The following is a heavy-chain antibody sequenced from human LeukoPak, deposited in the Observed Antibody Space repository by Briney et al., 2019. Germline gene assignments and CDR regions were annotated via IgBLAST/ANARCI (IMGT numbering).Heavy chain of an antibody. CDR3: AKDGAQYSSGPECDP. Sequence: GGSLRLSCAGSGFHFSGSAMSWVRQAPGKGPEWVSGITYDGINTYYAASVKGRFTSSRDNSKRTVYLEMTSLRADDTGVYYCAKDGAQYSSGPECDPRGQGTLVSVSP. D-gene: IGHD6-19*01. V-gene: IGHV3-23*01. CDR2: ITYDGINT. CDR1: GFHFSGSA. J-gene: IGHJ5*02.